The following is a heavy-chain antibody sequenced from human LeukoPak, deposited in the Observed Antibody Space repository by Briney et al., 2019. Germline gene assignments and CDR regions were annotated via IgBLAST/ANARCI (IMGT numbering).Heavy chain of an antibody. V-gene: IGHV3-48*04. Sequence: GGSLRLSCAASGFTFSSYSMNWVRQAPGKGLEWVSYISSSSSTIYYADSVKGRFTISRDNAKNSLYLQMNSLRAEDTAVYYCARTYSNLVYWGQGTLVTVSS. D-gene: IGHD4-11*01. CDR1: GFTFSSYS. J-gene: IGHJ4*02. CDR3: ARTYSNLVY. CDR2: ISSSSSTI.